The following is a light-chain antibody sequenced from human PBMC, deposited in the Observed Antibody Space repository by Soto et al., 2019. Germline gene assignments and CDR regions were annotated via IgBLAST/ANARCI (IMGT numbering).Light chain of an antibody. CDR3: QLYGISPH. CDR2: GAS. V-gene: IGKV3-20*01. CDR1: QNVSSSY. J-gene: IGKJ5*01. Sequence: EIVLTQSPGTLSLSPWERATLSCRASQNVSSSYLAWYQQKPGQAPRLLIYGASSRATGIPDRFSGSASGTDFTLTINRLEPEDFAVYYCQLYGISPHFGQGTRLEIK.